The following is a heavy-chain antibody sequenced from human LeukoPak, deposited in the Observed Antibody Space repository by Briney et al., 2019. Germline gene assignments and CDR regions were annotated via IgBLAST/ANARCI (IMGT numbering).Heavy chain of an antibody. CDR2: IYYGGST. Sequence: SETLSLTCTVSGGSISSSSYYWGWIRQPPGTGLEWIGSIYYGGSTYYNPSLKSRVTISVDTSKNQFSLKLSSVTAADTAVYYCARERKVVAAAIDWFDPWGQGTLVTVSS. CDR1: GGSISSSSYY. V-gene: IGHV4-39*07. J-gene: IGHJ5*02. CDR3: ARERKVVAAAIDWFDP. D-gene: IGHD2-2*01.